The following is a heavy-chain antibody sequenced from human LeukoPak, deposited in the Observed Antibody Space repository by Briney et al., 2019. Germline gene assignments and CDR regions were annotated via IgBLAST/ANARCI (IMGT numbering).Heavy chain of an antibody. CDR2: ISSSSSYI. D-gene: IGHD4-17*01. V-gene: IGHV3-21*01. CDR1: GGSISSYY. J-gene: IGHJ4*02. CDR3: ARDRDYAFDY. Sequence: PSETLSLTCTVSGGSISSYYWSWIRQPPGKGLEWVSSISSSSSYIYYADSVKGRFTISRDNAKNSLYLQMNSLRAEDTAVYYCARDRDYAFDYWGQGTLVTVSS.